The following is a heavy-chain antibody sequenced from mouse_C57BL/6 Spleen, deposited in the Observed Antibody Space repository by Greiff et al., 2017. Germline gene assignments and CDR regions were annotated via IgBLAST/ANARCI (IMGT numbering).Heavy chain of an antibody. V-gene: IGHV1-80*01. Sequence: QVQLQQSGAELVKPGASVKISCKASGYAFSSYWMNWVQQRPGKGLEWIGQIYPGDGDTNYNGKFKGKATLTADKSSSTAYMQLSSLTSEDSAVYFCASLLGVDYWGQGTTLTVAT. J-gene: IGHJ2*01. CDR3: ASLLGVDY. D-gene: IGHD2-10*01. CDR2: IYPGDGDT. CDR1: GYAFSSYW.